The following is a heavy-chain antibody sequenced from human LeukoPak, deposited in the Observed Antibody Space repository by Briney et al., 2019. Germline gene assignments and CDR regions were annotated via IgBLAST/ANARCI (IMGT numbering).Heavy chain of an antibody. CDR1: GFTFDDYA. V-gene: IGHV3-9*01. CDR2: ISWNSGSI. Sequence: GGSLRLSCAASGFTFDDYAMHWVRQAPGKGLEWVSGISWNSGSIGYADSVKGRFTISRDNAKNSLYLQMNSLRAEDTALYYCAKKDLLSDAFDIWGQGTMVTVSS. CDR3: AKKDLLSDAFDI. J-gene: IGHJ3*02.